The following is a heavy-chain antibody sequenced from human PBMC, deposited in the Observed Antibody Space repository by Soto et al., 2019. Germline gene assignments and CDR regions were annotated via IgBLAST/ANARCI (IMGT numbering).Heavy chain of an antibody. J-gene: IGHJ4*01. V-gene: IGHV3-23*01. CDR1: GFTFISYA. D-gene: IGHD2-8*02. Sequence: GGSLRVSSAASGFTFISYAMSWVRQAPWKGLEWVSAISGSGGSPYYADSVKGRFTISRDNSRNTISLQMNSLRAEDTATYYCAKARCTGNSCYVPHYWGNGSLVTVSS. CDR3: AKARCTGNSCYVPHY. CDR2: ISGSGGSP.